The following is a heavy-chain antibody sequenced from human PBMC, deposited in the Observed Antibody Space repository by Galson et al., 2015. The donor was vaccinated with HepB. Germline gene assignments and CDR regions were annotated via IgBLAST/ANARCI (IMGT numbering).Heavy chain of an antibody. Sequence: SVKVSCKASGYTLTNYGITWARQAPGQGLEWMGWFTSYNGHTNYAQKFQGRVTMTTDTSTTTAYMELRNPRSDDTAVYYCARVLNPKPYSSGADYWGQGTHVIVSS. D-gene: IGHD6-19*01. V-gene: IGHV1-18*04. J-gene: IGHJ4*02. CDR3: ARVLNPKPYSSGADY. CDR1: GYTLTNYG. CDR2: FTSYNGHT.